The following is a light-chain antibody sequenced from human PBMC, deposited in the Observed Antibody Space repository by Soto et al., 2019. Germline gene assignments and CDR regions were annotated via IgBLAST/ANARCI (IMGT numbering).Light chain of an antibody. CDR1: SSDLANYQY. CDR3: TSSTGRNAWV. J-gene: IGLJ3*02. Sequence: QSALTQPASVSGSPGQSITISCTGTSSDLANYQYVSWCQHHPGKAPTLIIFEAMNRPSWISDRFSGFKSANTAYLTISGVQTDDEADYYCTSSTGRNAWVFGGGTKLTVL. CDR2: EAM. V-gene: IGLV2-14*01.